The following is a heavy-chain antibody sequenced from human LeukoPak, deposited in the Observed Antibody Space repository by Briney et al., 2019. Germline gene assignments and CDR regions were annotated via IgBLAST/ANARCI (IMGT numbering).Heavy chain of an antibody. J-gene: IGHJ6*02. CDR1: GFTFSIYW. Sequence: GGSLRLSCAASGFTFSIYWMSWVRQAPGKGLEWVAVISYDGSNKYYADSVKGRFTISRDNSKNTLYLQMNSLRAEDTAVYYCAKDVSALSHYYGMDVWGQGTTVTVSS. V-gene: IGHV3-30*18. CDR3: AKDVSALSHYYGMDV. CDR2: ISYDGSNK. D-gene: IGHD2/OR15-2a*01.